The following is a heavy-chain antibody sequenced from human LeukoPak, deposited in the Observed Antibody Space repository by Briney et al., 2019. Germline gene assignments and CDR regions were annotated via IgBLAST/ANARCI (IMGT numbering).Heavy chain of an antibody. D-gene: IGHD2-2*01. V-gene: IGHV1-69*13. J-gene: IGHJ4*02. Sequence: ASERLSCKVSRGTFSSYDISWVRQAPGKGVEWMGGILPIFGTANYAQKLQGRVTITADEATSPAYRELSSLRSEDTAVCYCAIVRAGCVVVPAAPFFYWGQGTLVGVSS. CDR1: RGTFSSYD. CDR3: AIVRAGCVVVPAAPFFY. CDR2: ILPIFGTA.